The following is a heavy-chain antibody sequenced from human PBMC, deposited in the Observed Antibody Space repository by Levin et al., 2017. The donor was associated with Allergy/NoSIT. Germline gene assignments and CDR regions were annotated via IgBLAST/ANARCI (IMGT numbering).Heavy chain of an antibody. CDR1: GFTFSSYA. Sequence: GGSLRLSCAASGFTFSSYAMHWVRQAPGKGLEWVAVISYDGSNKYYADSVKGRFTISRDNSKNTLYLQMNSLRAEDTAVYYCARDLGSGYLWLGSFDYWGQGTLVTVSS. J-gene: IGHJ4*02. CDR3: ARDLGSGYLWLGSFDY. D-gene: IGHD5-12*01. CDR2: ISYDGSNK. V-gene: IGHV3-30-3*01.